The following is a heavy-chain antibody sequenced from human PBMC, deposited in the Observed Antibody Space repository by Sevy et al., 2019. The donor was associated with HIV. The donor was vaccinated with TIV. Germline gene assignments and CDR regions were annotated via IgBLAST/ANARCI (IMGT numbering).Heavy chain of an antibody. CDR3: AKGYYYGSGSYYDY. CDR2: ISYDGSNK. D-gene: IGHD3-10*01. J-gene: IGHJ4*02. CDR1: GFTFSSYG. V-gene: IGHV3-30*18. Sequence: GGSLRLSCAASGFTFSSYGMHWVRQAPGKGLEWVAVISYDGSNKYYADSVKGRFTISRDNSKNPLYLQMNSLRAEDTAVYYCAKGYYYGSGSYYDYWGQGTLVTVSS.